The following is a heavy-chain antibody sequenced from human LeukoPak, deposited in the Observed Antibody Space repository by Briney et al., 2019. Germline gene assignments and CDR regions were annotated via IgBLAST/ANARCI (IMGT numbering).Heavy chain of an antibody. CDR2: IFSSGCP. Sequence: SETLSLTCTVSGGTFSSNNYHWGGLRQPPGKGLGGIGNIFSSGCPYYNPSLNSRVSISIDTSMQWFSLKLTSVTAADTAVYYCARAIVMDGYNLDFDFWGQGTLVTVSS. CDR1: GGTFSSNNYH. J-gene: IGHJ4*02. D-gene: IGHD5-24*01. V-gene: IGHV4-39*01. CDR3: ARAIVMDGYNLDFDF.